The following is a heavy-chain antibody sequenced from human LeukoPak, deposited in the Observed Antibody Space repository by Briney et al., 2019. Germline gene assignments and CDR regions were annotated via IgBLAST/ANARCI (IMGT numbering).Heavy chain of an antibody. D-gene: IGHD6-13*01. CDR3: ARGRPALHLAAAGSLTPTYYFDY. V-gene: IGHV1-2*02. J-gene: IGHJ4*02. CDR1: GYTFTGYY. CDR2: INPNSGGA. Sequence: ASVKVSCKASGYTFTGYYMHWVRQAPGQGLEWMGWINPNSGGANYAQKFQGRVTMTRDTSISTAYMELSRLRSDDTAVYYCARGRPALHLAAAGSLTPTYYFDYWGQGTLVTVSS.